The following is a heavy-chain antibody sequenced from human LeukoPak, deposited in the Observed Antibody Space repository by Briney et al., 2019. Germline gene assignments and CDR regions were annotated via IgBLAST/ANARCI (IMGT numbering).Heavy chain of an antibody. J-gene: IGHJ4*02. CDR1: GFTFSSYA. CDR2: ISGSGGGT. CDR3: ATSLYDFWSGYYFDY. D-gene: IGHD3-3*01. Sequence: GGSLRLSCAASGFTFSSYAMSWVREAPGKGLEWVSAISGSGGGTYYADSVKGRFTISRDNSKNTLYLQMNSLRAEDTAVYYCATSLYDFWSGYYFDYWGQGTLVTVSS. V-gene: IGHV3-23*01.